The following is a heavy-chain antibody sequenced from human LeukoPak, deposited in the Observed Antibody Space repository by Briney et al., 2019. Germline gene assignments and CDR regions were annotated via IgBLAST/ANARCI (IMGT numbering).Heavy chain of an antibody. V-gene: IGHV1-2*06. CDR1: VYTFTAYY. J-gene: IGHJ5*02. D-gene: IGHD3-22*01. CDR3: ATDDSSGYYSGP. CDR2: ITPNSGGT. Sequence: ASVKVSCKASVYTFTAYYMAWVRQAPGQGLEWMGRITPNSGGTNYAQKFQGRVTMTRDTSISTAYMELSRLGSDDTAVYYCATDDSSGYYSGPWGQGTLVTVSS.